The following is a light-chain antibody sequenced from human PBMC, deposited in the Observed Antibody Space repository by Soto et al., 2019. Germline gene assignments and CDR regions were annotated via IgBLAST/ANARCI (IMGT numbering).Light chain of an antibody. J-gene: IGKJ5*01. CDR2: GVY. CDR1: HNINEN. Sequence: VTTQSPATLSVSPGERATLSCRASHNINENLAWYQQKPGQAPRLLIYGVYTRAPGIPARFSGSGSGTDFTLTISRLEPEDFAVYYCQQYGSSSITFGQGTRLEIK. CDR3: QQYGSSSIT. V-gene: IGKV3-20*01.